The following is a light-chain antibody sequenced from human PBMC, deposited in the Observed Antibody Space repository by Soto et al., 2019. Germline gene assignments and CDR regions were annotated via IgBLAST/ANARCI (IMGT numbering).Light chain of an antibody. CDR3: QQRSNWPLT. CDR2: GAS. J-gene: IGKJ4*01. V-gene: IGKV3-11*01. CDR1: QTVSSS. Sequence: EIVLKQSPATLALSPGERATLSCRASQTVSSSLAWYQQKPGQAPRLLIYGASNRATGIPARFSGSGSGTDFTLTISSLEPEDFAVYYCQQRSNWPLTFGGGTKV.